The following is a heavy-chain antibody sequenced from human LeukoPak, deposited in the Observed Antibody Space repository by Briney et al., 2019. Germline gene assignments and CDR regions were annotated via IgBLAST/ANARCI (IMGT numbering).Heavy chain of an antibody. CDR2: ISWNSGSI. D-gene: IGHD6-6*01. Sequence: GGSLRLSCAASGFTFDDYAMHWVRQAPGKGLEWVSGISWNSGSIGYADSVKGRFTISRDNAKNSLYLQMNSLRAEDTAVYYCARIYSSSSSRGAFDIWGQGTMVTVSS. J-gene: IGHJ3*02. CDR3: ARIYSSSSSRGAFDI. V-gene: IGHV3-9*01. CDR1: GFTFDDYA.